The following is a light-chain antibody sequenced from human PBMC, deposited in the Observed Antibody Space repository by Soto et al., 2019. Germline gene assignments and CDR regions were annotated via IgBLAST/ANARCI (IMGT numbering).Light chain of an antibody. J-gene: IGLJ1*01. CDR3: CSYAGSSTFYV. V-gene: IGLV2-23*01. CDR1: SSDVGSYNL. Sequence: QSVLTQPASVSGSPGQSITISCTGTSSDVGSYNLVSWYQQHPGKAPKLMIYEGSKRPSGISDRFSGSKSGNTASLTISGLQAEDEADYYCCSYAGSSTFYVLGNGTKVTV. CDR2: EGS.